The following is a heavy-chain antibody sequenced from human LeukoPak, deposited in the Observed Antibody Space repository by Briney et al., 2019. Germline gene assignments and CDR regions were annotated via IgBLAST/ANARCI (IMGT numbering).Heavy chain of an antibody. V-gene: IGHV4-34*01. D-gene: IGHD3-9*01. Sequence: PSETLSLTCAVYGGSFSGYYWSWIRQPPGKGLEWIGEINHSGSTNYNPSLKSRVTISVDTSKNQFSLKLSSVTAADTAVYYCARLEYYDILTGYLDYWGQGTLVTVSS. CDR3: ARLEYYDILTGYLDY. J-gene: IGHJ4*02. CDR2: INHSGST. CDR1: GGSFSGYY.